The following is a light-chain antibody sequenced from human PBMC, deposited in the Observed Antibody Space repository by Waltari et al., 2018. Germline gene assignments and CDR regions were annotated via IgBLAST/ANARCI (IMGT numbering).Light chain of an antibody. J-gene: IGKJ3*01. V-gene: IGKV1-9*01. Sequence: DIQLTQSPSFLSASVGDSVTITCRASQAISSYLAWYQQKPGRAPKLLIYAASTLQSGVPSRLSGSGSGTEFTLTISSLQPEDFVTYYCQQVNNYPFTFGPGTILDVK. CDR2: AAS. CDR1: QAISSY. CDR3: QQVNNYPFT.